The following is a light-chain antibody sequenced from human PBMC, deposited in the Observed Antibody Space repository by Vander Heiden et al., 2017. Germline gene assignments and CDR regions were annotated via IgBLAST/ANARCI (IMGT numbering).Light chain of an antibody. J-gene: IGKJ2*01. Sequence: DIVLKQSPATLSLSPGERATLSCRASQSVSIYLAWYQQRPGQAPRLLIYDASNRATGIPARFSGSGSGTDFTLTISSLEPEDFAVYYCQQRSTWPRTFGQGTKVDIK. V-gene: IGKV3-11*01. CDR3: QQRSTWPRT. CDR1: QSVSIY. CDR2: DAS.